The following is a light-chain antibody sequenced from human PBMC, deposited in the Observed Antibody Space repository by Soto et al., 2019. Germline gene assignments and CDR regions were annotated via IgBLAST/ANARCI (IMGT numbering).Light chain of an antibody. J-gene: IGKJ4*01. CDR1: QSVGIY. V-gene: IGKV3-11*01. CDR3: QQRSNWLT. Sequence: EVVLTQSPATLSLSPGERATLSCRASQSVGIYLAWYQQKPGQAPRLLIFDASNRATGIPARFSGSGSGTDFTLTISSLEAEDFAVYYCQQRSNWLTFGGGTKVEIK. CDR2: DAS.